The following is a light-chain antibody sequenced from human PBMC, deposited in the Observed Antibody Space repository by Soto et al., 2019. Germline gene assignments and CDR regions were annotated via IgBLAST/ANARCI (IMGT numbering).Light chain of an antibody. CDR1: SSDVGGYNY. V-gene: IGLV2-14*01. CDR3: RSYTSSSTLRYV. Sequence: QSALTQPASVSGSPGQSITISCTGTSSDVGGYNYVSWYQQHPGKAPKLMIYDVSNRPSGVSNRFSGSKYGNTASLTISGLQAEDEADYYCRSYTSSSTLRYVFGTGTKLTVL. CDR2: DVS. J-gene: IGLJ1*01.